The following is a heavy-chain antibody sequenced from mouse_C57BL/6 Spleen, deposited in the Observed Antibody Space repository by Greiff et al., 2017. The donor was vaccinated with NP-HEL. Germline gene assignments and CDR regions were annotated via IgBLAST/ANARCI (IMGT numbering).Heavy chain of an antibody. CDR3: ASSLDCYYFDY. CDR2: INPKYGTT. CDR1: GYSFTDYN. Sequence: EVKLQESGPELVKPGASVKISCKASGYSFTDYNMNWVKQSNGKSLEWIGVINPKYGTTSYNQKFKGKATLTVDQSSSTAYMQLNGLTSADSAVYYCASSLDCYYFDYWGKGTTLTVSS. J-gene: IGHJ2*01. D-gene: IGHD2-4*01. V-gene: IGHV1-39*01.